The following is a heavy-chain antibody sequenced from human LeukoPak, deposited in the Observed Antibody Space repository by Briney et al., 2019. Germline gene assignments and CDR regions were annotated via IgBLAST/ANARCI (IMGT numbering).Heavy chain of an antibody. CDR3: AAEIYGGNTDCCTFDF. D-gene: IGHD4-23*01. CDR1: GFTFSNSA. CDR2: IGVAGGNT. J-gene: IGHJ3*01. Sequence: SVKVSCKASGFTFSNSAIQWVRQARGQRLEWIGSIGVAGGNTNYAQTLQGRITITRDMSTSTAYMELTSLRSDDTAVYYCAAEIYGGNTDCCTFDFWGPGTPVTVSS. V-gene: IGHV1-58*02.